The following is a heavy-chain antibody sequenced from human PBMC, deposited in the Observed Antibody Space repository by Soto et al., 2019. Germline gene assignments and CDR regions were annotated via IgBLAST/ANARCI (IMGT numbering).Heavy chain of an antibody. CDR3: TRHAGITMVRGDEDAFDI. J-gene: IGHJ3*02. Sequence: PGGSLRLSCAASGFTFSGSAMHWVRQASGKGLEWVGRIRSKANSYATAYAASVKGRFTISRDDSKNTAYLQMNSLKTEDTAVYYCTRHAGITMVRGDEDAFDIWGQGTMVTVSS. CDR2: IRSKANSYAT. V-gene: IGHV3-73*01. CDR1: GFTFSGSA. D-gene: IGHD3-10*01.